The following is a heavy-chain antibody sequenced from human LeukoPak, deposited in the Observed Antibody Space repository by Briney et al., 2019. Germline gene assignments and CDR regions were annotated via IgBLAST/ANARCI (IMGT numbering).Heavy chain of an antibody. CDR1: GFTFSSYW. Sequence: GGSLRLSCAASGFTFSSYWMSWVRQAPGKGLEWVANIKQDGSEKYYVDSVKGRFTISRDNAKNSLYLQMNSLRAEDTAVYYCARGTYGDYGVGVYYFDYWAREPWSPSPQ. D-gene: IGHD4-17*01. CDR3: ARGTYGDYGVGVYYFDY. CDR2: IKQDGSEK. J-gene: IGHJ4*02. V-gene: IGHV3-7*01.